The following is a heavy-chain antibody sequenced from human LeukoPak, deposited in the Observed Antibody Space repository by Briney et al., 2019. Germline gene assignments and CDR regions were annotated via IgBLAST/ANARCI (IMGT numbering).Heavy chain of an antibody. D-gene: IGHD5-12*01. Sequence: SETLSLTCAVYGGSFSGYYWSWIRQPPGKGLEWIGEINHSGSTNYNPSLKSRVTISVDTSKNQFSLKLSSVTAADTAVYYCAKELALAYWGQGTLVTVSS. CDR1: GGSFSGYY. CDR3: AKELALAY. CDR2: INHSGST. J-gene: IGHJ4*02. V-gene: IGHV4-34*01.